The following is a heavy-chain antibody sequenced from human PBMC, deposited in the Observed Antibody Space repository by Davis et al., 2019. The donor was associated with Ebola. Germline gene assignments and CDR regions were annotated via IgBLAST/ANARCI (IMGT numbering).Heavy chain of an antibody. V-gene: IGHV1-18*01. Sequence: ASVKVSCKASGYRFISYGISWVRQAPGQGLEWMGWITTYNGNTDYSQKVQGRVTMTTDTSTSTVYPELNSLTSDDTAVYYCVRGHSGSYDHWGQGTLVTVSP. J-gene: IGHJ5*02. CDR3: VRGHSGSYDH. CDR1: GYRFISYG. CDR2: ITTYNGNT. D-gene: IGHD1-26*01.